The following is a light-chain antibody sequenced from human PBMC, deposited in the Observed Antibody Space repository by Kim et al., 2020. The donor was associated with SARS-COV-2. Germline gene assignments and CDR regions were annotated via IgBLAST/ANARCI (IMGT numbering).Light chain of an antibody. Sequence: PGETHRLPCVGTRLGSKSVRWYQPAPGPAPVLVSSYDSVRPSGIRARFSGSNSGNTATLTVSRVEAGDEADYYCQVWESSDDHRVVFGGGTQLTVL. J-gene: IGLJ2*01. CDR2: YDS. CDR3: QVWESSDDHRVV. CDR1: RLGSKS. V-gene: IGLV3-21*01.